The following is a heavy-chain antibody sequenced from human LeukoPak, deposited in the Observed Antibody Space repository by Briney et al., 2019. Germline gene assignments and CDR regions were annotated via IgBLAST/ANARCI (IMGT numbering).Heavy chain of an antibody. D-gene: IGHD4-17*01. CDR1: GFTFDDYV. CDR2: ISWNGGTI. V-gene: IGHV3-9*01. J-gene: IGHJ4*02. CDR3: AKDNGDYGSPARSFDY. Sequence: GGSLRLSCAASGFTFDDYVMHWVRQAPGNGLEWVSGISWNGGTIGYADSVKGRFTISRDNAKKSLYLQMNSLRAEDTALYFCAKDNGDYGSPARSFDYWGQGILVTVSS.